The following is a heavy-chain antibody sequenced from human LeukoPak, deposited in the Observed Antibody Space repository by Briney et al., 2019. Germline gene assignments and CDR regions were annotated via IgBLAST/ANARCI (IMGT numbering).Heavy chain of an antibody. J-gene: IGHJ5*02. CDR1: GGSFSGYY. Sequence: TSETLSLTCAVYGGSFSGYYWSWIRQPPGKGLEWIGEINHSGSTNYNPSLKSRVTISVDTSKNQFSLKLSSVTAADTAVYYCARDRRGYDILTGYYTHNWFDPWGQGTLVTVSS. CDR2: INHSGST. V-gene: IGHV4-34*01. CDR3: ARDRRGYDILTGYYTHNWFDP. D-gene: IGHD3-9*01.